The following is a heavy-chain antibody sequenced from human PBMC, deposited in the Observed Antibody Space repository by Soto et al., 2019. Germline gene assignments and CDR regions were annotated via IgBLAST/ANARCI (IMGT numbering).Heavy chain of an antibody. J-gene: IGHJ5*02. Sequence: SETLSLTCSVSGGSITSASAYWGWIRQPPGKGLEWIGTVYYDGSTYYNPSLKSRITISVDTSKNQFSLNLIPVTAADTAVYYCARDIAIAWFFAWGQGTLVTVSS. V-gene: IGHV4-39*02. CDR1: GGSITSASAY. CDR2: VYYDGST. D-gene: IGHD2-15*01. CDR3: ARDIAIAWFFA.